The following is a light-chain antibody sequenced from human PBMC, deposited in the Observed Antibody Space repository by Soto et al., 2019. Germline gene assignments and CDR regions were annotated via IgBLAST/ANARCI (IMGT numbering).Light chain of an antibody. CDR1: XVVVLSDGNTY. CDR2: KVS. Sequence: DVVMTQSPLSLPVPLGHPASMSCXSSXVVVLSDGNTYLSWFQQRPGQSPRRLIYKVSKRDSGAPDRFSGSGSGTDFTLKISRVEAEDVGVYYCMQALQTPITFGQRTLLEV. V-gene: IGKV2-30*01. CDR3: MQALQTPIT. J-gene: IGKJ5*01.